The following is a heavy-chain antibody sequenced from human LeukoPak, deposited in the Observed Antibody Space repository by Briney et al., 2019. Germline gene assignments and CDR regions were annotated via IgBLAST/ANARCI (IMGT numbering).Heavy chain of an antibody. D-gene: IGHD6-13*01. CDR2: IYYSGST. CDR3: ARDGAAAGEYFQH. V-gene: IGHV4-59*01. J-gene: IGHJ1*01. CDR1: GGSISSYY. Sequence: SETLSLTCTVSGGSISSYYWSWIRQPPGKGLEWIGYIYYSGSTNYNPSLKSRVTISVDTSKNQFSLKLSSVTAADTAVYCCARDGAAAGEYFQHWGQGTLVTVSS.